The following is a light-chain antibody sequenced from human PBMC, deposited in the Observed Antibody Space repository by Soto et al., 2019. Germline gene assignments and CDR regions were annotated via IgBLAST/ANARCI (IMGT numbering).Light chain of an antibody. V-gene: IGKV1-5*03. Sequence: DIQMTQSPSTLSASVGDRVTITCRASERISRWLAWYQQKPGKAPKLLIYKASSLESGVPSRFSGSGSGTEFTLTNNSRQDDDFATYYCQQHNSFSITFGQGTRLEIK. CDR1: ERISRW. J-gene: IGKJ5*01. CDR2: KAS. CDR3: QQHNSFSIT.